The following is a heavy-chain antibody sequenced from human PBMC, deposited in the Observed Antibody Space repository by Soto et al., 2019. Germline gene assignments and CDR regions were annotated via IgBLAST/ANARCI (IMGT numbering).Heavy chain of an antibody. V-gene: IGHV1-2*02. Sequence: ASVRVSCKASGYTFSDYYIHWVRQAPGQGLEWMGWINPNSGGTKYAPKFQGGVTMTRDTSITTAYMELSRLRSGDTAVYYCAREPATAKPEGVDFWGQGTLVTVSS. CDR3: AREPATAKPEGVDF. J-gene: IGHJ4*02. D-gene: IGHD1-1*01. CDR1: GYTFSDYY. CDR2: INPNSGGT.